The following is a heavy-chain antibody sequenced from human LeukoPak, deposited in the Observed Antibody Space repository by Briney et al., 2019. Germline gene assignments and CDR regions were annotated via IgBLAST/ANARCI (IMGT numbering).Heavy chain of an antibody. CDR3: ARERRSHGGWYPHDY. Sequence: GASVKVSCKASGGTFSSYAISWVRQAPGQGLEWMGRIIPILGIANYAQKFQGRVTITADKSTSTAYMELSSLRSEDTAVYYCARERRSHGGWYPHDYWGQGTLVTVSS. J-gene: IGHJ4*02. V-gene: IGHV1-69*04. CDR1: GGTFSSYA. CDR2: IIPILGIA. D-gene: IGHD6-19*01.